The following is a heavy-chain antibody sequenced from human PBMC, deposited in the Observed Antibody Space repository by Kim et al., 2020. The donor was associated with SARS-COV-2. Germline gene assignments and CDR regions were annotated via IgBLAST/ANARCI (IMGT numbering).Heavy chain of an antibody. D-gene: IGHD1-26*01. V-gene: IGHV3-30*18. CDR1: GFIFNTYG. CDR3: AKSLSGSYFGYDY. CDR2: ISYDGSHK. J-gene: IGHJ4*02. Sequence: GGSLRLSCAASGFIFNTYGMHWVRPAPSKGLEWVAVISYDGSHKYYEDSVKGRFTISRDNSKNTLYLQMNSLRIEDTAVYYCAKSLSGSYFGYDYWSQGTLVTVS.